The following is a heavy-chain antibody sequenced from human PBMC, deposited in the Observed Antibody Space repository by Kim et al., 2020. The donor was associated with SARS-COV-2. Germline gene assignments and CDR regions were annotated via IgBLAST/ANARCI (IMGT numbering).Heavy chain of an antibody. J-gene: IGHJ6*02. Sequence: SETLSLTCTVSGGSISSGDYYWSWIRQPPGMGLEWIGYIYYSGSTYYNPSLKSRVTISVDTSKNQFSLKLSSVTAADTAVYYCARDRDDYGDYVGEYYYYGMDVWGQGTTVTVSS. CDR1: GGSISSGDYY. V-gene: IGHV4-30-4*01. D-gene: IGHD4-17*01. CDR3: ARDRDDYGDYVGEYYYYGMDV. CDR2: IYYSGST.